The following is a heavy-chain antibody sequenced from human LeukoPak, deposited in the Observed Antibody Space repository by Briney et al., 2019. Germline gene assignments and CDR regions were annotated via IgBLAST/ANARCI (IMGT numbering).Heavy chain of an antibody. CDR1: GGTFSSYA. Sequence: ASVKVSCKASGGTFSSYAISWVRQAPGQGLEWMGGIIPIFGTANYAQKFQGRVTITTDESTSTAYMELSSLRSEDTAVYYCARVRNSGSLDAFDIWGQGTMVTVSS. CDR2: IIPIFGTA. J-gene: IGHJ3*02. D-gene: IGHD1-26*01. CDR3: ARVRNSGSLDAFDI. V-gene: IGHV1-69*05.